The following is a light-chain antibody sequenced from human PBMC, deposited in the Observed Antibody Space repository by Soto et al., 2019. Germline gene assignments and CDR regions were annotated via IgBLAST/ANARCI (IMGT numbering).Light chain of an antibody. CDR2: DAS. Sequence: DIVLTQSPGTLSLSPGERATLSCTASHSRSSKSLVWYQQKSGQTPRVLIYDASSRATGIPDRFSGSGSGTDFTLTISRLEPEDSAVYFCQQYDTSPTFGQGTKVDIK. CDR3: QQYDTSPT. J-gene: IGKJ1*01. V-gene: IGKV3-20*01. CDR1: HSRSSKS.